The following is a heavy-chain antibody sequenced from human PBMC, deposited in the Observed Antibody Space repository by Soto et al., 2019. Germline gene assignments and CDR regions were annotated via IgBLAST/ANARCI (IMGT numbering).Heavy chain of an antibody. CDR1: SAAIGSSNW. CDR2: IYHSGST. V-gene: IGHV4-4*02. Sequence: SETLSLTCAVSSAAIGSSNWWSWVRQPPGKGLEWIGEIYHSGSTNYNPSLKSRVTISVDKSKNQFSLNLSSVTAADTAVYYCASGSWYRWFDPWGQGIMVTVSS. J-gene: IGHJ5*02. D-gene: IGHD6-13*01. CDR3: ASGSWYRWFDP.